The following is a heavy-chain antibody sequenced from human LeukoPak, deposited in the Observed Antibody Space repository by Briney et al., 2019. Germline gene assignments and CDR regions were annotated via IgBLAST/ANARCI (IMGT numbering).Heavy chain of an antibody. V-gene: IGHV5-51*01. Sequence: GESLKISCKAFGYIFTNYWIGWVRQMPGKGPEWMAIVYPGNSDTRYSPSFQGQVTISADKSISTAYLQWSSLKASDTAMYYCARASVDTAMGAFDIWGQGTMVTVSS. CDR1: GYIFTNYW. CDR2: VYPGNSDT. D-gene: IGHD5-18*01. CDR3: ARASVDTAMGAFDI. J-gene: IGHJ3*02.